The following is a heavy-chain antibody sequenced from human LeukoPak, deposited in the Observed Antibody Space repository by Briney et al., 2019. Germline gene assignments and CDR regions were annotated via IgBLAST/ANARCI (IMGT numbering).Heavy chain of an antibody. D-gene: IGHD6-6*01. CDR3: AKSKYSTSWFWDY. J-gene: IGHJ4*02. CDR2: ISDSGDIT. CDR1: GFTSSSYA. Sequence: GGSLRLSCAASGFTSSSYAMSWVRQAPGKGLEWVSGISDSGDITYYTDSVKGRFTISRDNSKNTLYLQMNSLRAEDTAVYYCAKSKYSTSWFWDYWGQGTLVTVSS. V-gene: IGHV3-23*01.